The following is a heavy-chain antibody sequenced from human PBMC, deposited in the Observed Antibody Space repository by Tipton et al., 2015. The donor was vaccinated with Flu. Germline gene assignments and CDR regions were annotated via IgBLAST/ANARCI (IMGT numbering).Heavy chain of an antibody. D-gene: IGHD2/OR15-2a*01. J-gene: IGHJ5*01. Sequence: TLSLTCTVSGGSISNINYYWGWIRQPPGKGLEWIGSMYYSGSTSYNPSLKSRVTMSVDTSKSLFSLKVTSVTAADTAVYYCARDRWEYIRGFDSWGQGTLVTVSP. CDR3: ARDRWEYIRGFDS. CDR1: GGSISNINYY. CDR2: MYYSGST. V-gene: IGHV4-39*02.